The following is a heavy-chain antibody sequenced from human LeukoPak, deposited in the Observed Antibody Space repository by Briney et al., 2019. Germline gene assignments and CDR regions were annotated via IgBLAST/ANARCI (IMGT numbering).Heavy chain of an antibody. CDR2: MNPNSGNT. J-gene: IGHJ5*02. Sequence: ASVKVSCKASGYTFTSYDINWVRQATGQRLEWMGWMNPNSGNTGYAQKFQGRVTMTRNTSISTAYMELSSLRSEDTAVYYCARGLLLEPMSYNWFDPWGQGTLVTVSS. D-gene: IGHD1-1*01. CDR1: GYTFTSYD. CDR3: ARGLLLEPMSYNWFDP. V-gene: IGHV1-8*01.